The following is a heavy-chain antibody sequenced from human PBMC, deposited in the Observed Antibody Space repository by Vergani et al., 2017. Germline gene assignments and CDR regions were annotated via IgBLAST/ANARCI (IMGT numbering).Heavy chain of an antibody. CDR2: VYTSGMT. D-gene: IGHD3-10*01. V-gene: IGHV4-61*02. CDR3: ARELSYYYGSGSDDYNPYYYEGMDV. J-gene: IGHJ6*02. Sequence: QVQLQESGPRLVRPSQTLSLTCTVSGGSINTGAYYWSWIRQPAGKGLEWIGRVYTSGMTNYNPSLKSRVTILVDRSKIQLSRKLTSVTAGDTAVYFCARELSYYYGSGSDDYNPYYYEGMDVWGPGTTVTVSS. CDR1: GGSINTGAYY.